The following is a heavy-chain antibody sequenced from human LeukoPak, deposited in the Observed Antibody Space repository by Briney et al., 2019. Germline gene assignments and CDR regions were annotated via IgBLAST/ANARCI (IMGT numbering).Heavy chain of an antibody. CDR1: GIAVTGNY. CDR3: AIAQSWDELFDY. V-gene: IGHV3-53*01. J-gene: IGHJ4*02. D-gene: IGHD1-1*01. CDR2: ISINTDT. Sequence: GSLTLSCAASGIAVTGNYMSWVRQPPGKGLEWVSFISINTDTFYADSVRGRFTISRDSSKNTLFLQMNSLRDEDSAVYYCAIAQSWDELFDYWGQGTLITVSS.